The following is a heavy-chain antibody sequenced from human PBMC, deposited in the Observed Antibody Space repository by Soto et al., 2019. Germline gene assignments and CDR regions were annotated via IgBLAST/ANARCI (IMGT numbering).Heavy chain of an antibody. CDR2: IVVGSGNT. V-gene: IGHV1-58*02. Sequence: SVKVSCKASGFTFTSSAMQWVRQARGQRFEWIGWIVVGSGNTNYAQKFQERVTITRDMSTSTAYMELSSLRSEDTAVYYCAADQAYYDILTGHPSDYYMDVWGKGTTVTVSS. D-gene: IGHD3-9*01. CDR1: GFTFTSSA. CDR3: AADQAYYDILTGHPSDYYMDV. J-gene: IGHJ6*03.